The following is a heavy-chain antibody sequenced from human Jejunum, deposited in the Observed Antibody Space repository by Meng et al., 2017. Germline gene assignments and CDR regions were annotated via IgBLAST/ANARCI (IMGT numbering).Heavy chain of an antibody. CDR1: GDRVSSNSAA. V-gene: IGHV6-1*01. D-gene: IGHD7-27*01. Sequence: QVQLQQSRPGLVKPSQNPSLTWAISGDRVSSNSAAWNWIRQSPSRGLEWLGRTYYRSKWFNDYAVSVKSRITINPDTSKNQFSLQLNSVTPEDTAVYFCARVRTGDRRYFDFWGPGTLVTVSS. J-gene: IGHJ2*01. CDR2: TYYRSKWFN. CDR3: ARVRTGDRRYFDF.